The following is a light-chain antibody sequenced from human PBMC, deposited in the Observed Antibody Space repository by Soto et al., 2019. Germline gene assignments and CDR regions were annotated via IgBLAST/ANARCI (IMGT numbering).Light chain of an antibody. CDR3: QQYDSYPWT. CDR2: KAS. V-gene: IGKV1-5*03. J-gene: IGKJ1*01. CDR1: QSVSSW. Sequence: DIHMTQSPSTLSASIGDRVTSTCRASQSVSSWLAWYQQKPGKAPNLLIYKASSLESVVPSRFSGSGSGTQFTLTISSLQPDDFETYYCQQYDSYPWTFGRGTKVDIK.